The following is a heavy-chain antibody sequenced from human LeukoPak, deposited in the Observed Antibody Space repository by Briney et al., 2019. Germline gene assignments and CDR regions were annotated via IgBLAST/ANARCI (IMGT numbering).Heavy chain of an antibody. J-gene: IGHJ6*02. CDR1: GFTFSDYY. CDR2: ISSSSSYT. D-gene: IGHD3-3*01. Sequence: GGSLRLSCAASGFTFSDYYMSWIRQAPGKGLEWVSYISSSSSYTNYADSVKGRFTISRDNAKNSLYLQMNSLRAEDTAVYYCARDGTQRYYDFWSGYSGYYYGMDVWGQGTTVTVSS. V-gene: IGHV3-11*05. CDR3: ARDGTQRYYDFWSGYSGYYYGMDV.